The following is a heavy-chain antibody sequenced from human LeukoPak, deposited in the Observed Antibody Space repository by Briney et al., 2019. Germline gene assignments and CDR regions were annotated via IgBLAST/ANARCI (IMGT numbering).Heavy chain of an antibody. CDR2: IKQDGSEK. CDR1: GFTFSSNW. J-gene: IGHJ3*02. CDR3: ARDRNYYDSSGYVGAFDI. D-gene: IGHD3-22*01. V-gene: IGHV3-7*01. Sequence: GGSLRLSCAASGFTFSSNWMSWVRQAPGKGLEWVANIKQDGSEKYYVDSVKGRFTISRDNAKNSLYLQMNSLRAEDTAVYYCARDRNYYDSSGYVGAFDIWGQGTMVTVSS.